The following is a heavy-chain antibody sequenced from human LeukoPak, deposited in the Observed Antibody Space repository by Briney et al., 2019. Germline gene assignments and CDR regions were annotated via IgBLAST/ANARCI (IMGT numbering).Heavy chain of an antibody. J-gene: IGHJ3*02. CDR1: GFTFSSYT. V-gene: IGHV3-30*04. D-gene: IGHD4-11*01. CDR3: ARGYNNYGYTFDI. Sequence: TGGSLRLSCAASGFTFSSYTMHWVRQAPGKVLEWVALISYDGSNKYYADSVKGRFTISRDNARNSLYLQMNSLRAEDTAVYYCARGYNNYGYTFDIWGQGTMVTVSS. CDR2: ISYDGSNK.